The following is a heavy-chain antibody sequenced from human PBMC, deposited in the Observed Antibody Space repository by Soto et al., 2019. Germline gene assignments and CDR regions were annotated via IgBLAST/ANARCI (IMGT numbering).Heavy chain of an antibody. CDR3: ARAQGYYYGMDV. J-gene: IGHJ6*02. CDR1: GFTFSSYG. V-gene: IGHV3-13*01. CDR2: IGTAGDT. Sequence: GGSLRLSCAASGFTFSSYGMHWVRQATGKGLEWVSAIGTAGDTYYPASVKGRFTISRENAKNSFYLQMNSLRVGDTAVYYCARAQGYYYGMDVWGQGPTVTVYS.